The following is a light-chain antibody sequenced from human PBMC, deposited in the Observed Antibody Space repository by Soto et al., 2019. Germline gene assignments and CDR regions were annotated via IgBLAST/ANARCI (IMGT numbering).Light chain of an antibody. Sequence: EIVLTQSPAILSLSPGERATLSCRASQSLTTDFLAWYQQKPGQAPRLLIYGPSSRAPGCPGRFSGDGAGPDFTPTINGLGPEDFAVYFCHQYSNSQFSFGGGTKVDIK. CDR3: HQYSNSQFS. J-gene: IGKJ4*01. V-gene: IGKV3D-7*01. CDR2: GPS. CDR1: QSLTTDF.